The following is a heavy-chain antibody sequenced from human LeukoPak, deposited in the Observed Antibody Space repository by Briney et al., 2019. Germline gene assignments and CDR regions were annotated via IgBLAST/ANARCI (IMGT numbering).Heavy chain of an antibody. J-gene: IGHJ4*02. CDR2: ISAYNGNT. D-gene: IGHD3-10*01. CDR3: ARDLTRRITMVRGVIPWGDY. CDR1: GYTFTSYG. Sequence: GASVKVSCKASGYTFTSYGISWVRQAPGQGLEWMGWISAYNGNTNCAQKLQGRVTMTTDTSTSTAYMELRSLRSDDTAVYYCARDLTRRITMVRGVIPWGDYWGQGTLVTVSS. V-gene: IGHV1-18*01.